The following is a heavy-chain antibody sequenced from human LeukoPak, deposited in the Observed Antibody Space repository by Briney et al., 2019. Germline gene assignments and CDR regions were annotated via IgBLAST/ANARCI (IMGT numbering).Heavy chain of an antibody. D-gene: IGHD3-22*01. Sequence: PGGSLRLSCAASGFTFSSYAMTWVRQAPGKGLEWVSVISGSGGSTFSADSVKGRFIISRDNSWNTLYLQVNSLRAEDTAVYYCAKKGSGYYFDYWGQGTLVTVSS. CDR2: ISGSGGST. J-gene: IGHJ4*02. V-gene: IGHV3-23*01. CDR3: AKKGSGYYFDY. CDR1: GFTFSSYA.